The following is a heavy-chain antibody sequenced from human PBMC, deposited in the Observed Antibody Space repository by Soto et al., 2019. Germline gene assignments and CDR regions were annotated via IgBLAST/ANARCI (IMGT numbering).Heavy chain of an antibody. Sequence: PSETLSLTCTVSGGSISSGDYYWSWIRQPPGKGLEWIGYIYYSGSTYYNPSLKSRVTISVDTSKNQFSLKLSSVTAADTAVYYCASTVTRSGVWFDPWGQGTLVTVSS. V-gene: IGHV4-30-4*01. D-gene: IGHD4-4*01. CDR3: ASTVTRSGVWFDP. J-gene: IGHJ5*02. CDR1: GGSISSGDYY. CDR2: IYYSGST.